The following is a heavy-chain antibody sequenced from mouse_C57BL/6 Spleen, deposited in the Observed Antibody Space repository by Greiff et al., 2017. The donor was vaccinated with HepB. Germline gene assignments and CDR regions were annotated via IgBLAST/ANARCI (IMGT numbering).Heavy chain of an antibody. CDR1: GFTFSDYY. V-gene: IGHV5-16*01. CDR3: ARDGYAMDS. J-gene: IGHJ4*01. CDR2: INYDGSST. Sequence: EVKLQESEGGLVQPGSSMKLSCTASGFTFSDYYMAWVRQVPEKGLEWVANINYDGSSTYYLDSLKSRFIISRDNAKNILYLKMSSLKSEATATYYCARDGYAMDSCGQETPVTVSS.